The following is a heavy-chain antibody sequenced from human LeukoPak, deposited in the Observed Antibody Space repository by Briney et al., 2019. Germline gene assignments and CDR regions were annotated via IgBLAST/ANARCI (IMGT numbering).Heavy chain of an antibody. CDR2: IYYSGST. CDR3: ARHWETEYSSSRGPEGY. Sequence: PSETLSLTCTVSGGSISSSSYYWGWLRQPPGTGLEWLGSIYYSGSTYYNPSLKSRVTISVDTSKNQFSLKLSSVTAADTAVYYCARHWETEYSSSRGPEGYWGQGTLVTVSS. D-gene: IGHD6-6*01. V-gene: IGHV4-39*01. J-gene: IGHJ4*02. CDR1: GGSISSSSYY.